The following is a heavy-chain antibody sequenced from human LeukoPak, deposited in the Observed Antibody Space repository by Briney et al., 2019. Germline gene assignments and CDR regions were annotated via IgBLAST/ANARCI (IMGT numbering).Heavy chain of an antibody. CDR3: ARDMQGDGYNSFDY. CDR2: IIPIFGTA. J-gene: IGHJ4*02. D-gene: IGHD5-24*01. CDR1: GGTSSSYA. Sequence: SVKVSCKASGGTSSSYAISWARQAPGQGLEWMGGIIPIFGTANYAQKFQGRVTITADESTSTAYMELSSLRSEDTAVYYCARDMQGDGYNSFDYWGQGTLVTVSS. V-gene: IGHV1-69*01.